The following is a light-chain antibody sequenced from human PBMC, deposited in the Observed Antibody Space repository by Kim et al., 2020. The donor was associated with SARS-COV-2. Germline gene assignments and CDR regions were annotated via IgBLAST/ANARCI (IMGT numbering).Light chain of an antibody. V-gene: IGLV2-14*03. Sequence: GQSITISCTGTSSDVGAYDYVSGYQQFPGNAPKLIIYDVTHRPSGVSDRFSGSKSGNTASLTISGPQADDEADYYCSSFTTTTARVFGGGTKVTVL. CDR2: DVT. CDR1: SSDVGAYDY. CDR3: SSFTTTTARV. J-gene: IGLJ3*02.